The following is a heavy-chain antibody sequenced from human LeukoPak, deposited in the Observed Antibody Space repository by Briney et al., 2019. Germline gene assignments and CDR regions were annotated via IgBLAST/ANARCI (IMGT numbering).Heavy chain of an antibody. CDR2: IWYDGSNK. J-gene: IGHJ4*02. D-gene: IGHD3-22*01. Sequence: PGRSLRLSCAASGFTFSSYGMHWVRQAPGKGLEWVAVIWYDGSNKYYADSVKGRFTISRDNSKNTLYLQMNSLRAGDTAVYYCARDGDYYDSSGYRIPFDYWGQGTLVTVSS. V-gene: IGHV3-33*01. CDR3: ARDGDYYDSSGYRIPFDY. CDR1: GFTFSSYG.